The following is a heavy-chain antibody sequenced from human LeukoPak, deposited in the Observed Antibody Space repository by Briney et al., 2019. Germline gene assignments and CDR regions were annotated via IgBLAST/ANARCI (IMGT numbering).Heavy chain of an antibody. CDR1: GFTFSSYG. J-gene: IGHJ4*02. D-gene: IGHD3-10*01. V-gene: IGHV3-30*02. CDR2: IRYDGSNK. CDR3: AKDATMVRGVADFIDY. Sequence: GGSLRLSCAASGFTFSSYGMHWVRQAPGKGLEWVAFIRYDGSNKYYADSVKGRFTISRDNSKNTLYLQMNSLRAGDTAVYYCAKDATMVRGVADFIDYWGQGTLVTVSS.